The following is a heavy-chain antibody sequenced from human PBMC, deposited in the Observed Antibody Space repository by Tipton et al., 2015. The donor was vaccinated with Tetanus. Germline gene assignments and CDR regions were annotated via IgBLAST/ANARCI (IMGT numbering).Heavy chain of an antibody. J-gene: IGHJ4*02. CDR2: VYYSGST. V-gene: IGHV4-61*08. CDR3: ARANYDFPKKGPFDS. CDR1: GGSINTGDYY. D-gene: IGHD3-3*01. Sequence: TLSLTCNVSGGSINTGDYYWSWIRQSPGKGLEWIGHVYYSGSTNSNYSLKSRITISQDTSKNQFSLKLTSVTAADTAVYYCARANYDFPKKGPFDSWGQGTLVIVSS.